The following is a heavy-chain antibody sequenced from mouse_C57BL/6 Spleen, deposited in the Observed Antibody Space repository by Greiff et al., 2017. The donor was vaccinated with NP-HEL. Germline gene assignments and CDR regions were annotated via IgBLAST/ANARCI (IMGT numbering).Heavy chain of an antibody. CDR1: GYSFTGYY. Sequence: EVQLQQSGPELVKPGASVKISCKASGYSFTGYYMNWVKQSPEKSLEWIGEINPSTGGTTYNQKFKAKATLTVDKSSSTAYMQLKSLTSEDSAVYYCARRMVTTLYYYAMDYWGQGTSVTVSS. D-gene: IGHD2-1*01. CDR3: ARRMVTTLYYYAMDY. CDR2: INPSTGGT. V-gene: IGHV1-42*01. J-gene: IGHJ4*01.